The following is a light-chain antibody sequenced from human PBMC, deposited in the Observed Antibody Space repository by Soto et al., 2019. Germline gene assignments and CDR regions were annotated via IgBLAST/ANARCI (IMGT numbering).Light chain of an antibody. CDR3: AAWDDRLSGRV. V-gene: IGLV1-47*01. CDR2: KND. J-gene: IGLJ2*01. CDR1: SSNIGNHY. Sequence: QSVLAQPPSASETPGQRVTISRSGSSSNIGNHYVYWYQQLPGTAPKLLIYKNDQRPSGVPDRFSSSKSGTSASLAISGLRSEDGADYYCAAWDDRLSGRVFGGGTKLTLL.